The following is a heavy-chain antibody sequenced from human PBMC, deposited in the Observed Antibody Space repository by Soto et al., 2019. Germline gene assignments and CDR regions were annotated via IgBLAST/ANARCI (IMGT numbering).Heavy chain of an antibody. CDR2: ISGSGCTT. CDR3: ATESVPRFFNY. J-gene: IGHJ4*02. Sequence: EVQLLESGGGLVQPGGSLRPSCAASGFTFSRSDMTWVRQAPGKGLEWVASISGSGCTTNYADSVEGRFTISRDSSKNTLYLQMNSLRAEDSAVYYCATESVPRFFNYWGQGTPVTVSS. V-gene: IGHV3-23*01. CDR1: GFTFSRSD.